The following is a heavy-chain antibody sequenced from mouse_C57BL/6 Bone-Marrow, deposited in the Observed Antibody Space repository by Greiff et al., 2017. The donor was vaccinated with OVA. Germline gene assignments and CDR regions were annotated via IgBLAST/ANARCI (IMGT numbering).Heavy chain of an antibody. V-gene: IGHV5-4*01. CDR2: ISDGGSYT. D-gene: IGHD1-1*01. CDR3: ARDNYGSSG. CDR1: GFTFSSYA. J-gene: IGHJ3*02. Sequence: EVKLVESGGGLVKPGGSLKLSCAASGFTFSSYAMSWVRQTPEKRLEWVATISDGGSYTYYPDNVKGRFTISRDNAKNNLYLQMSHLKSEDTAMYYCARDNYGSSGWGQGTLVTVSA.